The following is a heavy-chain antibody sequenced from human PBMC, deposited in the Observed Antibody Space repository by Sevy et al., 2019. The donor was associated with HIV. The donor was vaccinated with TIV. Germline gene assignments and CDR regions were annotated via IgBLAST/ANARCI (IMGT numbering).Heavy chain of an antibody. Sequence: ASVKVSCKASGYTFTGYYMHWVRQAPGQGLEWMGWIDPNSGGTKYAQKFQGRVTMSTDTSISTAYMELSRLRSDDTALYYCSRGVYGSRTYLNDYWGQGTLVTVSS. J-gene: IGHJ4*02. CDR3: SRGVYGSRTYLNDY. CDR2: IDPNSGGT. D-gene: IGHD3-10*01. CDR1: GYTFTGYY. V-gene: IGHV1-2*02.